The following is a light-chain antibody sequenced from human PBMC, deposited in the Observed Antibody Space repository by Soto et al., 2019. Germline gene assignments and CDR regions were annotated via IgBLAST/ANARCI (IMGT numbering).Light chain of an antibody. CDR1: QSISSSY. J-gene: IGKJ1*01. CDR2: GAS. V-gene: IGKV3-20*01. CDR3: QRYGSSPRT. Sequence: EMVLTHSPGTLSLSPGERATLSCRASQSISSSYLAWYQQKPGQAPRLLIYGASTRATGIPDRFSGSGSGTDFTLTISRLESEDFAVYYCQRYGSSPRTFGQGTKADI.